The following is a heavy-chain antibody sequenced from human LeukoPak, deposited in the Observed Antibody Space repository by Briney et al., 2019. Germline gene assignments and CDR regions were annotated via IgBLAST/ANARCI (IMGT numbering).Heavy chain of an antibody. CDR2: ISSSSSYI. CDR3: ARGLNVLGYCSSISCYMGPNWFDP. CDR1: GFTFSSYS. D-gene: IGHD2-2*02. V-gene: IGHV3-21*01. J-gene: IGHJ5*02. Sequence: PGGSLRLSCAASGFTFSSYSMNWVRQAPGKGLERVSSISSSSSYIYYADSVKGRFTISRDNAKNSLYLQMNSLRAEDTAVYYCARGLNVLGYCSSISCYMGPNWFDPWGQGTLVTVSS.